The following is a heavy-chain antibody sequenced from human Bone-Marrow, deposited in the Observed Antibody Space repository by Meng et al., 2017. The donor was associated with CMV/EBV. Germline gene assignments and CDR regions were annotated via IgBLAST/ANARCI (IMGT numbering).Heavy chain of an antibody. V-gene: IGHV1-18*01. CDR2: ISAYNGNT. CDR1: GYTFTSYG. Sequence: ASVKVSCKASGYTFTSYGISWVRQAPGQGLEWMGWISAYNGNTNYAQKLQGRVTMTRNTSISTAYMELSSLRSEDTAVYYCAREGPREGDCTSISCYSDVYGMDVWGQGTTVTVSS. D-gene: IGHD2-2*02. CDR3: AREGPREGDCTSISCYSDVYGMDV. J-gene: IGHJ6*02.